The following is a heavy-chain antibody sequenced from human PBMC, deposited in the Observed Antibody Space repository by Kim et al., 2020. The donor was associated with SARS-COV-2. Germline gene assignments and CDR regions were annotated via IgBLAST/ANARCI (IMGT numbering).Heavy chain of an antibody. CDR2: INSDGSST. J-gene: IGHJ4*02. CDR3: ARVRGGVGATFGDY. D-gene: IGHD1-26*01. V-gene: IGHV3-74*01. CDR1: GFTFSSYW. Sequence: GGSLRLSCAASGFTFSSYWMHWVRQAPGKGLVWVSRINSDGSSTSYADSVKGRFTISRDNSKNTLYLQMNSLRAEDTAVYYCARVRGGVGATFGDYWGQGTLVTVSS.